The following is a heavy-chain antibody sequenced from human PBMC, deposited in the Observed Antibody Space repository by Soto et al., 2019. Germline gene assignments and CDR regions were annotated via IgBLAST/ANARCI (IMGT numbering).Heavy chain of an antibody. D-gene: IGHD6-13*01. V-gene: IGHV3-53*01. J-gene: IGHJ5*02. CDR3: AREIAAAGSWVDP. CDR2: IYSGGST. Sequence: GGSLRLSCAASGFTVSSNYMSWVRQAPGKGLEWVSVIYSGGSTYYADSVKGRFTISRDNSKNTLYLQMNSLRAEDTAGYYCAREIAAAGSWVDPWGQGTLVTVSS. CDR1: GFTVSSNY.